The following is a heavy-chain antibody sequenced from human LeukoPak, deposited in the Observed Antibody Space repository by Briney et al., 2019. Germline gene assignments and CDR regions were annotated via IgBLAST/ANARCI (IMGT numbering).Heavy chain of an antibody. J-gene: IGHJ4*02. V-gene: IGHV3-7*01. D-gene: IGHD2-2*01. Sequence: PGGSLRLSCAASGFTFSDYWMSWVRQAPGKGLEWVANIKQDGSEKYYVDSVKGRFAISRDEARNSLYLQMNSLRAEDTAVYYCARSTYYFDYWGQGTLVTVSS. CDR2: IKQDGSEK. CDR1: GFTFSDYW. CDR3: ARSTYYFDY.